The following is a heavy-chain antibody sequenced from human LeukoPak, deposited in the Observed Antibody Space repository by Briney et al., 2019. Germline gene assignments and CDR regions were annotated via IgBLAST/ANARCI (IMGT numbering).Heavy chain of an antibody. V-gene: IGHV3-30*18. D-gene: IGHD4-23*01. J-gene: IGHJ6*02. CDR3: AKDQVVTPGGLYGMDV. CDR2: ISYDGSNK. CDR1: GFTFSSYG. Sequence: ARSLRLSCAASGFTFSSYGMHWVRQAPGKGLEWVAVISYDGSNKYYADSVKGRFTISRDNSKNTLYLQMNSLRAEDTAVYYCAKDQVVTPGGLYGMDVWGQGTTVTVSS.